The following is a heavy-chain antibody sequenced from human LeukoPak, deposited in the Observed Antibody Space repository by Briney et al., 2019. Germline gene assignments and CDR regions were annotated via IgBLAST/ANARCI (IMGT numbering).Heavy chain of an antibody. Sequence: GRSLRLSCAASGFTFSSYGMHWVRQAPGKGLEWVAFIRYDGSNKYYADSVKGRFTIPRDNSKNTLYLQMNSLRAEDTAVYYCAKDISPLSVNMVRGVILGFDYWGQGTLVTVSS. V-gene: IGHV3-30*02. J-gene: IGHJ4*02. CDR2: IRYDGSNK. CDR3: AKDISPLSVNMVRGVILGFDY. D-gene: IGHD3-10*01. CDR1: GFTFSSYG.